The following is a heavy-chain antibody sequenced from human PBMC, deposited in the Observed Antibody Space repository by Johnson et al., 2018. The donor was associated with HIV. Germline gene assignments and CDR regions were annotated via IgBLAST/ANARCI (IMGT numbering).Heavy chain of an antibody. CDR1: GFTFTDHY. D-gene: IGHD1-26*01. Sequence: VQLVESGGGLVLPGGSLRLSCAVSGFTFTDHYMDWVRQAPGKGLEWVGRIRNKANSYTTAYAASVKGRFTILRDDSKNSLYLQMNSLRAEDTAVYYCARDGGIPTGDAFDIWGRGTMVTVSS. J-gene: IGHJ3*02. CDR3: ARDGGIPTGDAFDI. V-gene: IGHV3-72*01. CDR2: IRNKANSYTT.